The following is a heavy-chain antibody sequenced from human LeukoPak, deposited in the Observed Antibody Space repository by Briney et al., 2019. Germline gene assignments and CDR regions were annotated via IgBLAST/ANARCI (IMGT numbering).Heavy chain of an antibody. V-gene: IGHV3-11*06. D-gene: IGHD3-16*01. J-gene: IGHJ6*02. Sequence: PGGSLRLSCAASGFTFSDYYMSWIRQAPGKGLEWVSYISSSSSYTNYADSVKGRFTISRDNAKNSLYLQMNSLRAEDTAAYYCARLPHSRLRHYYYGMDVWGQGTTVTVSS. CDR2: ISSSSSYT. CDR3: ARLPHSRLRHYYYGMDV. CDR1: GFTFSDYY.